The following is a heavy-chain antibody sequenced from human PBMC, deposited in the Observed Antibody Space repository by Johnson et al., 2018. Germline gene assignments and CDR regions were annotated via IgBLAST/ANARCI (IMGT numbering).Heavy chain of an antibody. V-gene: IGHV3-64*01. D-gene: IGHD5-24*01. CDR1: GFTFSNYA. CDR2: ISSGDGTGI. CDR3: FAGNARSNDAFDM. Sequence: EVQLVESGGGLVQPGGYLRLSCAASGFTFSNYAMHWVRQAPGKRLEYVSGISSGDGTGIFYASSVKGRFTISRDNSKNMLYLQMGSLRAEDTAVDYSFAGNARSNDAFDMWGQGTMFIVSS. J-gene: IGHJ3*02.